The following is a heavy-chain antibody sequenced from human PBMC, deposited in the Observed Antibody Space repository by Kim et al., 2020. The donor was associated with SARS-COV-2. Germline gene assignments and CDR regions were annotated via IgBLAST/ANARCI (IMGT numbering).Heavy chain of an antibody. CDR2: INHSGST. CDR3: ARGGYDFWSGSVRAFDI. CDR1: GGSFSGYY. J-gene: IGHJ3*02. V-gene: IGHV4-34*01. Sequence: SETLSLTCAVYGGSFSGYYWSWIRQPPGKGLEWIGEINHSGSTNYNPSLKSRVTLSVDTSKNQFSLKLSSVTAADTAVYYCARGGYDFWSGSVRAFDIWGQGTMVTVSS. D-gene: IGHD3-3*01.